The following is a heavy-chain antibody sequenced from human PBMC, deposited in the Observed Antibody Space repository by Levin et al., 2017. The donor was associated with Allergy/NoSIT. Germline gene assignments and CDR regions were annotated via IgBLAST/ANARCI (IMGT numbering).Heavy chain of an antibody. CDR1: GFTFSTSG. J-gene: IGHJ3*02. V-gene: IGHV3-30*18. Sequence: GESLKISCAASGFTFSTSGMHWVRQAPGKGLEWVAVISYDGSYKYYADCVKGRFTFSRDNSKSTLYLQMNSLTTEDTAVYYCAKDRYGGFGEFGGFDIWGQGTLVTVSS. CDR3: AKDRYGGFGEFGGFDI. D-gene: IGHD3-10*01. CDR2: ISYDGSYK.